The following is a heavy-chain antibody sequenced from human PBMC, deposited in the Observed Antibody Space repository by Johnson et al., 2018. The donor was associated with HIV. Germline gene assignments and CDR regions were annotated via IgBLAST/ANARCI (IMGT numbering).Heavy chain of an antibody. CDR2: IYSGGST. D-gene: IGHD6-6*01. J-gene: IGHJ3*02. V-gene: IGHV3-66*02. CDR3: AREIIAARPSAFDI. CDR1: GFTVSSNY. Sequence: VQLVESVGGLVQPGGSLRLSCAASGFTVSSNYMSWVRQAPGKGLEWVSVIYSGGSTYYADSVKGRFTISRDNSKNTLYLQMNSLRAEDTAVYYCAREIIAARPSAFDIWGQGTMVTVSS.